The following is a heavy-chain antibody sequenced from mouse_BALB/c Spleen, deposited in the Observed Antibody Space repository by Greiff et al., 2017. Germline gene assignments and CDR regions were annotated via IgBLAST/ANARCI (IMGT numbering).Heavy chain of an antibody. CDR2: IDPYNGGT. D-gene: IGHD1-2*01. CDR3: ARSFDYYGTWFAY. V-gene: IGHV1S135*01. J-gene: IGHJ3*01. Sequence: EVQLQESGPELGKPGASVTISCTASGYSFTGYNMYWVKQRHRKSLEWIGYIDPYNGGTSYNQKSKGKATLTVDKSSSTAYMHLNSLTSEDSAIYYCARSFDYYGTWFAYWGQGTLVTVSA. CDR1: GYSFTGYN.